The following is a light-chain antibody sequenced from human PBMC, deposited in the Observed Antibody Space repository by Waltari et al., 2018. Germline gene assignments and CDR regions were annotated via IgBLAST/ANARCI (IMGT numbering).Light chain of an antibody. CDR1: SSDVGAYNY. J-gene: IGLJ2*01. Sequence: QSALTQPASVSGSPGQSITISCTGTSSDVGAYNYVSWYQQHPGKAPKLMIYEVSNRPSGLSNRFSGSKSGNTASLTISGIQAEDEADYYCSSYTTSSTVVFGGGTKLTVL. CDR3: SSYTTSSTVV. CDR2: EVS. V-gene: IGLV2-14*01.